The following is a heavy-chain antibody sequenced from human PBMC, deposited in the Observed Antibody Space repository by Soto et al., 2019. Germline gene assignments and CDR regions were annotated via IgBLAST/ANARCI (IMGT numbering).Heavy chain of an antibody. V-gene: IGHV1-46*01. J-gene: IGHJ4*02. Sequence: SVTVSCTPSGYTLTSYYMHWVRQAPGQGLEWMGIINPSGGSTSYAQKFQGRVTMTRDTSTSTVYMELSSLRYEDTAVYYCATSFTAMEIDYWGQGTLVTVSS. CDR2: INPSGGST. CDR1: GYTLTSYY. CDR3: ATSFTAMEIDY. D-gene: IGHD5-18*01.